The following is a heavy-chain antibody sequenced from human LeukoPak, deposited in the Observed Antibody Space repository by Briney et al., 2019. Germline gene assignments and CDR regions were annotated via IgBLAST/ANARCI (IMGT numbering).Heavy chain of an antibody. Sequence: PGGSLRLSCAAPGFTHCSLDVFWVRQAPGKGLEYVSGISSDGGRTNYADSVKARFTIYRDNSKVTLYLQMTSLRPEDTAIYYCVKVPNGKYFYYDYWGQGTLVTVSS. J-gene: IGHJ4*02. CDR3: VKVPNGKYFYYDY. V-gene: IGHV3-64D*09. CDR2: ISSDGGRT. CDR1: GFTHCSLD. D-gene: IGHD2-8*01.